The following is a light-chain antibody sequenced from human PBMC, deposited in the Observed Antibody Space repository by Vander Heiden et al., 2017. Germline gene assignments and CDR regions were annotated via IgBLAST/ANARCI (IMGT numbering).Light chain of an antibody. V-gene: IGKV4-1*01. CDR3: QQYYSSPLT. CDR1: KSVLDSSNSKNY. Sequence: DILMTQSAHSLAVSPGPIAALHSTSSKSVLDSSNSKNYLACYQQKPGQPPKLLIYWASTRESGVPDRFGGSGSGTDFTLTISSLQAEDVAIYYCQQYYSSPLTFGGGTKVEIK. CDR2: WAS. J-gene: IGKJ4*01.